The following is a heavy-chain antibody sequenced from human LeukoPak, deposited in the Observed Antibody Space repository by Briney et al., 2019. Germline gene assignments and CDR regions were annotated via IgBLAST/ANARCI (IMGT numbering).Heavy chain of an antibody. J-gene: IGHJ6*03. D-gene: IGHD4-11*01. CDR3: AKEAVTDEPHYYYYYMDV. CDR2: IRYDGSDK. CDR1: GFTFNTYG. V-gene: IGHV3-30*02. Sequence: PGGSLRLSCSASGFTFNTYGMHWVRQAPGKGLEWVAFIRYDGSDKYYADSVKGRFTISRDNSKNTVYLQMNSLRVEDTAVYSCAKEAVTDEPHYYYYYMDVWGKGTTVTVSS.